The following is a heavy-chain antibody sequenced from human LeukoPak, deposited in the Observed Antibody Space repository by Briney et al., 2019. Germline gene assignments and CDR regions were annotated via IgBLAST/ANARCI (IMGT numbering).Heavy chain of an antibody. CDR1: GGSFSDYY. CDR3: ARLSYSSSGEFDY. V-gene: IGHV4-34*01. Sequence: SETLSLTCAVYGGSFSDYYWTWIRPPPGKGLEWIGEINHSGGTNYKPSLKSRVTISVDTSKNQFSLKLSSVTAADTAVYYCARLSYSSSGEFDYWGQGTLGTVSS. D-gene: IGHD6-6*01. CDR2: INHSGGT. J-gene: IGHJ4*02.